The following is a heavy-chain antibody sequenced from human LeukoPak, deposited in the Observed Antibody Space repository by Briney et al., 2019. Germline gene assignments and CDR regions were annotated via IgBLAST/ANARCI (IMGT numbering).Heavy chain of an antibody. Sequence: GGSLRLSCAASGFTFSSYAMSWVRQAPGKGLEWVSAISGSGGSTYYADSVKGRFTISRGNSKNTLYLQMNSLRAEDTAVYYCAKGSISSWYGPYYYMDVWGKGTTVTVSS. CDR2: ISGSGGST. CDR1: GFTFSSYA. J-gene: IGHJ6*03. CDR3: AKGSISSWYGPYYYMDV. D-gene: IGHD6-13*01. V-gene: IGHV3-23*01.